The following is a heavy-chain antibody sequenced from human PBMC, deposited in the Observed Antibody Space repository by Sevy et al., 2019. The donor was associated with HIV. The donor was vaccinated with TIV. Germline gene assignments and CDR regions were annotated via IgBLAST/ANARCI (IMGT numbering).Heavy chain of an antibody. D-gene: IGHD2-8*02. Sequence: GESLKISCKGSGYSFTSYWIGWVRQMPGKGLEWMGIIYPGDSDTRYSPSFQGQVTISADKSLSTAYLQWSSLKASDTAMYYCAGGYCTGGVCYSSYYWGQGTLVTVSS. V-gene: IGHV5-51*01. CDR1: GYSFTSYW. CDR3: AGGYCTGGVCYSSYY. J-gene: IGHJ4*02. CDR2: IYPGDSDT.